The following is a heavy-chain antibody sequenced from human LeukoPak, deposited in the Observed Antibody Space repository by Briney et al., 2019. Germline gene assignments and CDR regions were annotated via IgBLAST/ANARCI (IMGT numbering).Heavy chain of an antibody. J-gene: IGHJ6*02. V-gene: IGHV4-59*07. CDR1: GGSISGYY. D-gene: IGHD3-16*01. CDR2: IHYSGRA. CDR3: ARFGVDYDMGV. Sequence: SDTLSLICTVSGGSISGYYWTWVRQPRGKGLEWIGQIHYSGRADYNPSLKRRITISVDTSKNQMSLKLTSVTAADTAIYYCARFGVDYDMGVWGQGTTVTVSS.